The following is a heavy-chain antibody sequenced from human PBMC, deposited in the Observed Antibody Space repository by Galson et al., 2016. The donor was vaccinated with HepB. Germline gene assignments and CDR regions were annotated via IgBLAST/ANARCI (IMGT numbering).Heavy chain of an antibody. D-gene: IGHD4-17*01. CDR2: IKSKTDGGTT. J-gene: IGHJ4*02. Sequence: SLRLSCAASGFSVSSNYIIWVRQAPGKGLEWVGRIKSKTDGGTTDYAAPVKGRFTISRDDSKNTLYLQMNSLKTEDTAVYYCTADLPDSGAYAHDYWGQGTLVTVSS. CDR3: TADLPDSGAYAHDY. V-gene: IGHV3-15*07. CDR1: GFSVSSNY.